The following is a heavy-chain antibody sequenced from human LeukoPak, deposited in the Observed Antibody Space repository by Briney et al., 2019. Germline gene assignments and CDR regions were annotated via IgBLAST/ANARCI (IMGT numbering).Heavy chain of an antibody. CDR3: ARGGDYYGSGSFDY. Sequence: ASVKVSCKASGYTFTSYDINWVRQATGQGLEWMGWMTPNNGNTGYAQKFQGRFTMTRNTSISTAYMELSSLRSEDTAVYYCARGGDYYGSGSFDYWGQGTLVAVSS. V-gene: IGHV1-8*01. D-gene: IGHD3-10*01. CDR1: GYTFTSYD. CDR2: MTPNNGNT. J-gene: IGHJ4*02.